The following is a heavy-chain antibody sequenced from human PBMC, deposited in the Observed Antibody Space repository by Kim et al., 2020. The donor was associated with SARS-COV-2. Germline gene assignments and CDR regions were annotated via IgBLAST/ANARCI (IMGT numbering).Heavy chain of an antibody. J-gene: IGHJ4*02. CDR2: GT. D-gene: IGHD3-10*01. V-gene: IGHV1-2*02. CDR3: ARARLGGPDY. Sequence: GTNYAQKFQGRVTIARDTSISTAYMELSRLRSDDTAVYYCARARLGGPDYWGQGTLVTVSS.